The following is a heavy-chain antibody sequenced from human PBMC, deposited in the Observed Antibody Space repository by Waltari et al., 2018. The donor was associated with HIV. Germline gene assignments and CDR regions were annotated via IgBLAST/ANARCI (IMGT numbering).Heavy chain of an antibody. CDR3: AGVKASYYDGSWFYFLDY. V-gene: IGHV4-59*01. D-gene: IGHD3-22*01. Sequence: QVQLQESGPGLVKPSETLSLICSVSGGPTSGYYWTWIRQPPGKGLEWIGYVHGSGSTKYNPSLQSRVTISIDTSKKQVSLALNSVTAADKAVYFCAGVKASYYDGSWFYFLDYWGQGTLVTVSS. CDR2: VHGSGST. CDR1: GGPTSGYY. J-gene: IGHJ4*02.